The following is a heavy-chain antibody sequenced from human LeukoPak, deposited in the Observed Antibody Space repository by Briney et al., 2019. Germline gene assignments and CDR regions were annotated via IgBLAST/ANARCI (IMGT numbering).Heavy chain of an antibody. J-gene: IGHJ4*02. CDR1: GYTFTTYD. D-gene: IGHD1-26*01. V-gene: IGHV1-8*03. CDR2: MNPNSGYT. Sequence: GASVKVSCKASGYTFTTYDINWVRQAPGQGLEWMGWMNPNSGYTGYAQKFQGRVTITRDTSISTAYMELSSLRSEDTAVYYCARVAGSIDYGGQGTLVTVSA. CDR3: ARVAGSIDY.